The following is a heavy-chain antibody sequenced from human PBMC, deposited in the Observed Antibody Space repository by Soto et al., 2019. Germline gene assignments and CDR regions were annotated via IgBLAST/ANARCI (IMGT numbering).Heavy chain of an antibody. V-gene: IGHV4-34*01. CDR1: GGSFSGYY. CDR2: INHSGST. Sequence: QVQLQQWGAGLLKPSETLSLTCAVYGGSFSGYYWSWIRQPPGKGLEWIGEINHSGSTNYNPSLMRRVTIPVDTSKNQFALELSSVTAADTAVYYCARGFMPDHPRKNIVVVPARKNYGMDVWGQGTTVTVSS. D-gene: IGHD2-2*01. J-gene: IGHJ6*02. CDR3: ARGFMPDHPRKNIVVVPARKNYGMDV.